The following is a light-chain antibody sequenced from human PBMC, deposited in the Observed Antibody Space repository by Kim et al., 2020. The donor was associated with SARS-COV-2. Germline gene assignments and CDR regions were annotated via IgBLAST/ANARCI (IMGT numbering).Light chain of an antibody. CDR2: DAS. Sequence: SPGERATLTCRASQSVSSYLAWYQQKPGQAPRLLIYDASTGATGIPARFSGSGSGTDFTLTISSLEPEDFAVYYCQQRSNWPPLTFGGGTKVDIK. CDR3: QQRSNWPPLT. J-gene: IGKJ4*01. V-gene: IGKV3-11*01. CDR1: QSVSSY.